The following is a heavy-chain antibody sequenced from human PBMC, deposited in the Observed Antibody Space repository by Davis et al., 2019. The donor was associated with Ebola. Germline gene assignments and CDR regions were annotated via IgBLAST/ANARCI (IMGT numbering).Heavy chain of an antibody. CDR3: AKVEKYGY. Sequence: GESLKISCAASGFTFSTYAMTWVRQAPGKGLEWVSLISDSGAFTYYAESVQGRFTISRDNSKNTLYLQMNSLRAEDTAVYYCAKVEKYGYWGQGTLVTVSS. V-gene: IGHV3-23*01. J-gene: IGHJ4*02. CDR1: GFTFSTYA. D-gene: IGHD2-8*01. CDR2: ISDSGAFT.